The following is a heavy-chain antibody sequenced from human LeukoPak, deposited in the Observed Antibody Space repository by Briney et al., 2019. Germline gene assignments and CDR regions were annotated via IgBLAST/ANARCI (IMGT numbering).Heavy chain of an antibody. D-gene: IGHD5-18*01. V-gene: IGHV4-34*01. CDR2: INHSGST. J-gene: IGHJ4*02. Sequence: PSETLSLTCAVYGGSFSGYYWSWIRQPPGKGLEWIGEINHSGSTNYNPSLKSRVTISVDTSKNQFSLKLSSVTAADTAVYYCARWVVDTNYFDYWGQGTLVTVSS. CDR3: ARWVVDTNYFDY. CDR1: GGSFSGYY.